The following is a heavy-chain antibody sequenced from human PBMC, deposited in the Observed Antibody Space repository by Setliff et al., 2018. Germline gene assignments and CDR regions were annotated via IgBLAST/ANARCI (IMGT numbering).Heavy chain of an antibody. CDR2: INHSGST. J-gene: IGHJ4*02. CDR3: ASERESASRQTYFDS. D-gene: IGHD2-15*01. CDR1: GGSIRSYNW. V-gene: IGHV4-4*02. Sequence: PSETLSLTCAVSGGSIRSYNWWSWVRQAPGKGLEWIGEINHSGSTNYNPSLKSRVTILSDTSKNQFSLILSSVTAADTAVYYCASERESASRQTYFDSWGQGTLVTVSS.